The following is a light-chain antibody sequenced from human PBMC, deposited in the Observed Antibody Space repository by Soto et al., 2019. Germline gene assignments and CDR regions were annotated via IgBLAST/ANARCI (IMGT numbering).Light chain of an antibody. Sequence: QSVLTQPASVSGSPGQSITISCTGTSSDVGDYNYVSWYQQHPGKAPKLMMYEVSNRPSGVSNRFSGSKSGNTASLTISGFQAEDEADYYCSSYTSSSTYVFGTGTKLTVL. CDR3: SSYTSSSTYV. J-gene: IGLJ1*01. CDR1: SSDVGDYNY. CDR2: EVS. V-gene: IGLV2-14*01.